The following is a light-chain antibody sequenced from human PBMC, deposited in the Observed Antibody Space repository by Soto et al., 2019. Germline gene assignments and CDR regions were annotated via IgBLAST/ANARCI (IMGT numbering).Light chain of an antibody. CDR1: QRVSSSY. CDR2: GAS. CDR3: QQYGSSPRFT. J-gene: IGKJ3*01. Sequence: EIVLTKSPGTLSLSPGERATLSCRASQRVSSSYLAWYQQKPGQAPRLIIYGASSRATGIPDRFSVSGSGTDFTLTISRLVPEDFAVSYCQQYGSSPRFTFGPGTNVVIK. V-gene: IGKV3-20*01.